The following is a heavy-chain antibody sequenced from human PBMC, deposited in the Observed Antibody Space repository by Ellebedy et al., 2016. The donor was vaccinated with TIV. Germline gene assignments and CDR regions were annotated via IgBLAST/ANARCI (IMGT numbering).Heavy chain of an antibody. Sequence: SETLSLXXTVSGGSISSGDYYWSWIRQPPGKGLEWIGYIYYSGSTYYNPSLKSRVTISVDTSKNQFSLKLSSVTAADTAVYYCARGIDYGDYFPTGFDPWGQGTLVTVSS. J-gene: IGHJ5*02. CDR1: GGSISSGDYY. D-gene: IGHD4-17*01. V-gene: IGHV4-30-4*01. CDR3: ARGIDYGDYFPTGFDP. CDR2: IYYSGST.